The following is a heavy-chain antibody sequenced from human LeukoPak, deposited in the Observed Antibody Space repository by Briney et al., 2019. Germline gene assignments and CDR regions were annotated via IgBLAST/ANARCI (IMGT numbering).Heavy chain of an antibody. D-gene: IGHD3-10*02. J-gene: IGHJ5*02. Sequence: GASVKVSCKASGYTFTSYGLSWVRQAPGQGLESMGWISTYNGNTHYAQKFQGRVTMTTDTSTSTAYMEVTSLRSDDTAVYYCASEIYVSRGRPFDPWGQGPLVTVSP. CDR1: GYTFTSYG. CDR2: ISTYNGNT. CDR3: ASEIYVSRGRPFDP. V-gene: IGHV1-18*01.